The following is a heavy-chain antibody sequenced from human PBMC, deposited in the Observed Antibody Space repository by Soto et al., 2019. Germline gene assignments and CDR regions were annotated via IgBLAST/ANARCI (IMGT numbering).Heavy chain of an antibody. CDR1: GYIFTTYG. CDR2: ISAHNGNT. J-gene: IGHJ4*02. CDR3: ERGRYGDY. D-gene: IGHD1-1*01. Sequence: QVNLVQSGAEVKKPGASVKVSCKGSGYIFTTYGITWVRQAPGQGLEWMGWISAHNGNTNYAQKLQGRVTVTRDTSTSTAYMELRNLRSDDTAVYYCERGRYGDYWGQGALVTVSS. V-gene: IGHV1-18*01.